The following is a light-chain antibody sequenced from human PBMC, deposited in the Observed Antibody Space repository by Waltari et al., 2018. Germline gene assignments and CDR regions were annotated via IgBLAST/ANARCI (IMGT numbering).Light chain of an antibody. Sequence: EIVLTQSPATLSLSPGERATLPCRASQSVSSYLAWYQQKPGHAPRLLIYEASNRATGIPARFSGSGSGTDFTLTISSLEPEDFAVYYCQQRSNWPRFTFGPGTKVDIK. CDR2: EAS. J-gene: IGKJ3*01. CDR3: QQRSNWPRFT. V-gene: IGKV3-11*01. CDR1: QSVSSY.